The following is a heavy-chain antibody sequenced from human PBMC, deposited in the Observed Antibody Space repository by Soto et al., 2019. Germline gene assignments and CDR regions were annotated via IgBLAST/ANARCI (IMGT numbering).Heavy chain of an antibody. Sequence: SETLSLTCTVSGGSISSYYWSWIRQPPGKGLEWIGYIYYSGSTNYNPSLKSRVTISVDTSKNQFSLKLSSVTAADTAVYYCARVNGGYNGNYDLLFDYCGQGTLVTVSS. CDR2: IYYSGST. J-gene: IGHJ4*02. D-gene: IGHD1-7*01. V-gene: IGHV4-59*01. CDR1: GGSISSYY. CDR3: ARVNGGYNGNYDLLFDY.